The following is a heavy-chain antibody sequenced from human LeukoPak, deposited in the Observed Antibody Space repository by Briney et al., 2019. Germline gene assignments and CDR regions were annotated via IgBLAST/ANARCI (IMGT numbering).Heavy chain of an antibody. CDR1: GFTFSSYW. J-gene: IGHJ4*02. CDR3: GREVPGGTTSLDC. Sequence: GGSLRLSCAASGFTFSSYWMSWIRQAPGKGLEWVANIKEDGSDKNYVDSVRGRFTISRDNAKNPLYLQMNSLRAEDTAVYYCGREVPGGTTSLDCWGQGTVVTVSP. D-gene: IGHD1-7*01. CDR2: IKEDGSDK. V-gene: IGHV3-7*04.